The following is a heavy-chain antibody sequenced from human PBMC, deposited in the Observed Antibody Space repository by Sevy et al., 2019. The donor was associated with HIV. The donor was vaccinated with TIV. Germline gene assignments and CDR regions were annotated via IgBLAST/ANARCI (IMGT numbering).Heavy chain of an antibody. CDR3: ARFRLYGSGSYYPNYYYYGMDV. V-gene: IGHV4-34*01. D-gene: IGHD3-10*01. CDR1: GGSFSGYY. Sequence: SETLSLTCAVYGGSFSGYYWSWIRQPPGKGLEWIGEINHSGSTNYNPSLKSRVTISVDTSKNQFSLKLGSVTAADTAVYYCARFRLYGSGSYYPNYYYYGMDVWGQGTTVTVSS. CDR2: INHSGST. J-gene: IGHJ6*02.